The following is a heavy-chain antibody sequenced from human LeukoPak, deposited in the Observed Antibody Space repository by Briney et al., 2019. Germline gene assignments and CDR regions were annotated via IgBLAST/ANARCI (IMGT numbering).Heavy chain of an antibody. CDR3: ARDRGYSYGFDY. D-gene: IGHD5-18*01. Sequence: GRSLRLSCAASGFIFNTYAMHWVRQVPGKGLEWVAVTSNDGSNKYHADTVKGRFTISRDNSKNTLYLQMNSLRAEDTAVYYCARDRGYSYGFDYWGQGTLVTVSS. V-gene: IGHV3-30*04. J-gene: IGHJ4*02. CDR1: GFIFNTYA. CDR2: TSNDGSNK.